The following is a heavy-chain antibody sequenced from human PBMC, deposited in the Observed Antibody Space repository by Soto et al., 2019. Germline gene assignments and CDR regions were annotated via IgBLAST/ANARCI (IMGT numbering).Heavy chain of an antibody. V-gene: IGHV3-7*01. D-gene: IGHD2-8*01. J-gene: IGHJ6*02. CDR1: GFAFRTYW. Sequence: GGSLRLSCSASGFAFRTYWMSWVRQAPGKGLEWVANIKPDGSEKPYADSVKGRFTISRDNAKNSLYLQMSSLRAEDTAVYYCARRRIMLFAPHLDVWAQGTTVTVSS. CDR2: IKPDGSEK. CDR3: ARRRIMLFAPHLDV.